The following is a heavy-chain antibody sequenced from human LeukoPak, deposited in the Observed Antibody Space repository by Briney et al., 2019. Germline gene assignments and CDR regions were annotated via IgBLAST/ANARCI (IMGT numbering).Heavy chain of an antibody. CDR2: IIPIFGTA. CDR1: GGTFSSYA. CDR3: ARSFTIVGATHFDY. V-gene: IGHV1-69*05. Sequence: GSSVKVSCKASGGTFSSYAISWVRQAPGQGLESMGGIIPIFGTANYAQKFQGRVTITTDESTSTAYMELSSLRSEDTAVYYCARSFTIVGATHFDYWGQGTLVTVSS. J-gene: IGHJ4*02. D-gene: IGHD1-26*01.